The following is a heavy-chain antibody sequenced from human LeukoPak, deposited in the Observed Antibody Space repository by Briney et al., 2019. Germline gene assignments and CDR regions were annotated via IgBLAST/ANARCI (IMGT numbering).Heavy chain of an antibody. CDR2: NYYSGST. CDR1: GGSISSGDYY. V-gene: IGHV4-30-4*08. J-gene: IGHJ4*02. D-gene: IGHD3-10*01. CDR3: ARDPAVLWFGESD. Sequence: SETLSLTCTVSGGSISSGDYYWSWIRQPPGKGLEWIGYNYYSGSTYYNPSLKSRVTISVDTSKNQFSLKLSSVTAADTAVYYCARDPAVLWFGESDWGQGTLVTVSS.